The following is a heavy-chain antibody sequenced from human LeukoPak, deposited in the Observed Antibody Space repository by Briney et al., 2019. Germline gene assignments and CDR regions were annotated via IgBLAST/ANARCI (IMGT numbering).Heavy chain of an antibody. D-gene: IGHD6-13*01. Sequence: SVTVSCQASGGTFSNYAIGWVRQAPGQGLEWMGRIIPIFGIANYAQKFQGRVTITADKSTTTAYMELSSLRSDDTAVYYCAREYSSSWPRIFQHWGQGTLVTVSS. CDR3: AREYSSSWPRIFQH. V-gene: IGHV1-69*04. CDR1: GGTFSNYA. CDR2: IIPIFGIA. J-gene: IGHJ1*01.